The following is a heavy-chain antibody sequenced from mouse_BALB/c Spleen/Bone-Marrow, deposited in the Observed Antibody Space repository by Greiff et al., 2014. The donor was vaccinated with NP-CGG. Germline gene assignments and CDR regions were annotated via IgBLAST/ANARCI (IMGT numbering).Heavy chain of an antibody. CDR3: ARSYYVSSPYAMDY. CDR1: GYTFTSYW. J-gene: IGHJ4*01. V-gene: IGHV1S41*01. CDR2: IAPGSGNI. D-gene: IGHD1-1*01. Sequence: DLVKPGASVKLSCKASGYTFTSYWLNWVKQRPGQGLEWIGRIAPGSGNIYYNEMFKVKATLTVDASSSTAYIQLSSLSSEDSAVYFCARSYYVSSPYAMDYWGQGTSVTVSS.